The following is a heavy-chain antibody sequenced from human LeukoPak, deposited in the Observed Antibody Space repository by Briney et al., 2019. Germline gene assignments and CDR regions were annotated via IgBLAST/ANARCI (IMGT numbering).Heavy chain of an antibody. CDR1: GGSISSSSYY. Sequence: SETLSLTFTVSGGSISSSSYYWGWIRQPPGKGLEGIVSIYYRGSTYYNPSLKSRVTISVDTSKNQFSLKLSSVTAADTAVYYCVSLYYYDSSGYPRSFDWGQGTLVTVSS. V-gene: IGHV4-39*01. J-gene: IGHJ1*01. D-gene: IGHD3-22*01. CDR2: IYYRGST. CDR3: VSLYYYDSSGYPRSFD.